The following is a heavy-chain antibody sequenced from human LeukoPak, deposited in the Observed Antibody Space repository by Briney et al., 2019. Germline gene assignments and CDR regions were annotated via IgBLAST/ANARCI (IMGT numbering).Heavy chain of an antibody. Sequence: SQTLSLTCTVSGVSISSGGYYWSWIRQHPGKGLEWIGYIPYSGNTHYNPSLESRVAMSLDTAKNHFSLKLRSVTAADTAVYYCARADYDSRGHLLSFDYWGQGTLGTVSS. CDR3: ARADYDSRGHLLSFDY. J-gene: IGHJ4*02. D-gene: IGHD3-22*01. CDR1: GVSISSGGYY. CDR2: IPYSGNT. V-gene: IGHV4-31*03.